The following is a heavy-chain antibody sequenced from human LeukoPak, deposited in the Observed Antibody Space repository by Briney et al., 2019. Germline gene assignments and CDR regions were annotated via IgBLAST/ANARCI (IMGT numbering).Heavy chain of an antibody. D-gene: IGHD5-24*01. Sequence: SVKVSCKASGGTFSSYAISWVRQAPGQGLEWMGRIIPTTGLASYAQKFQGRVTITADKSTSTAYMELSSLRSEDTAVYYCARAPPRLDGYILYYWGQGTLVTVSS. V-gene: IGHV1-69*04. CDR3: ARAPPRLDGYILYY. CDR2: IIPTTGLA. CDR1: GGTFSSYA. J-gene: IGHJ4*02.